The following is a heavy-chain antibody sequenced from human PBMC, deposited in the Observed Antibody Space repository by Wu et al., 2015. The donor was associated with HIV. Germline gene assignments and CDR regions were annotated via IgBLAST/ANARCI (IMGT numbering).Heavy chain of an antibody. V-gene: IGHV1-69*05. CDR1: GGTFSSYA. CDR2: IIPIFGTA. J-gene: IGHJ4*02. D-gene: IGHD3-10*01. Sequence: QVQLVQSGAEVKKPGSSVKVSCKASGGTFSSYAISWVRQAPGQGLEWMGGIIPIFGTANYAQKFQGRVTITTDESTSTAYMELSSLRSEDTAVYYCARGDPYGSGSYYNLRGDGYYFDYWGQGTLVTVSS. CDR3: ARGDPYGSGSYYNLRGDGYYFDY.